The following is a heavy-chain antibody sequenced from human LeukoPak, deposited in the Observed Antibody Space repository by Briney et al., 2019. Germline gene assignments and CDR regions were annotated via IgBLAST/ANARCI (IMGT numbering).Heavy chain of an antibody. CDR2: ISYDGSNK. CDR1: GFTFSSYA. V-gene: IGHV3-30*04. D-gene: IGHD6-19*01. CDR3: ARSSSGPRAPFDY. Sequence: GGSLRLSCAASGFTFSSYAMHWVRQAPGKGLEWVAVISYDGSNKYYADSVKGRFTISRDNSKNTLYLQMNSPRAEDTAVYYCARSSSGPRAPFDYWGQGTLVTVSS. J-gene: IGHJ4*02.